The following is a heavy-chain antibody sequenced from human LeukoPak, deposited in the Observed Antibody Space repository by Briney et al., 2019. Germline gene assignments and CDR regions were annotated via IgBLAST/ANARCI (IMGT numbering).Heavy chain of an antibody. CDR1: GDNVSSNSAT. CDR3: ASTQSYFQY. V-gene: IGHV6-1*01. CDR2: TYHRSRWYN. Sequence: SQTLSLTCAISGDNVSSNSATWNWIRASPSRGLEWLGRTYHRSRWYNDYAVSVKSRIIINPDTSKNQFSLQLNSVTPEDTAVYYCASTQSYFQYWGQGILVTVSS. J-gene: IGHJ4*02. D-gene: IGHD2-15*01.